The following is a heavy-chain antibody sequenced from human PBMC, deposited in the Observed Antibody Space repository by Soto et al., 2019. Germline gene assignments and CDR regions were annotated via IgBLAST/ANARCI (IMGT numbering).Heavy chain of an antibody. D-gene: IGHD1-1*01. Sequence: ASVKVSCKASGYTFPSYGISWVRQAPGQGLEWMGWISAYNGNTNYAQKLQGRVTMTTDTSTSTAYMELRRLRSDDAAVYYCARTDWNYHYYYMDVWGKGTMVTVSS. J-gene: IGHJ6*03. CDR2: ISAYNGNT. V-gene: IGHV1-18*01. CDR3: ARTDWNYHYYYMDV. CDR1: GYTFPSYG.